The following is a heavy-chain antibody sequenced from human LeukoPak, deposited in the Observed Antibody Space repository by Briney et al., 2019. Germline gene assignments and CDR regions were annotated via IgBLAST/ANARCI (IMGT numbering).Heavy chain of an antibody. CDR3: ARRGIAAAGTFYYYYMDV. D-gene: IGHD6-13*01. CDR1: GYSFTSYW. CDR2: IYPCDSDT. V-gene: IGHV5-51*01. J-gene: IGHJ6*03. Sequence: GESLKISCKGSGYSFTSYWIGWVRQMPGKGLEWMGIIYPCDSDTRYSPSFQGQVTISADKSISTAYLQWSSLKASDTAMYYCARRGIAAAGTFYYYYMDVWGKGTAVTVSS.